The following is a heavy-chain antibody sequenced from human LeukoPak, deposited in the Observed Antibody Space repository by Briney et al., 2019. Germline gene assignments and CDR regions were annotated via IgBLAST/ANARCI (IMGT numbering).Heavy chain of an antibody. J-gene: IGHJ4*02. Sequence: PSETLSLTCTVSSGSISPYYWSWIRQPPGKGLEWIGYIYYSGSGSTNHNPALRSRVTISVDTSKNQFSLTLSSVTAADTAVYYCARHAVYAGSGRSFDYWGKGTLVTVSS. CDR1: SGSISPYY. D-gene: IGHD6-19*01. CDR3: ARHAVYAGSGRSFDY. CDR2: IYYSGSGST. V-gene: IGHV4-59*08.